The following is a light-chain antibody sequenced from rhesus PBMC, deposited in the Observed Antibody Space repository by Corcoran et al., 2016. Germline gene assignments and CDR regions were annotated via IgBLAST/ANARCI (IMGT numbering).Light chain of an antibody. V-gene: IGKV1-25*01. J-gene: IGKJ2*01. CDR1: QGISSY. CDR2: YAT. CDR3: QQYNSLPYS. Sequence: DIQMTQSPSSVSASVGDRVTITCRASQGISSYLAWYQQKQGKAPKLLIYYATTLQSGVPSRVIGSGSGTEFTLTISSLQPEDFATYYCQQYNSLPYSFGQGTKVEIK.